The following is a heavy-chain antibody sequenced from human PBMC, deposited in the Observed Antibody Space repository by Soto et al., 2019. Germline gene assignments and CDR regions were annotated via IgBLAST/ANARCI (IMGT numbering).Heavy chain of an antibody. V-gene: IGHV5-51*01. Sequence: PGGSLKISCKGSGYSFTSYWIGWVRQMPGKGLEWMGIIYPGDSDTRYSPSFQGQVTISADKSISTAYLQWSSLKASDTAMYYCARFGYCSSTSCHRYYYYYGMDVWGQGTTVTVSS. CDR1: GYSFTSYW. CDR3: ARFGYCSSTSCHRYYYYYGMDV. CDR2: IYPGDSDT. D-gene: IGHD2-2*03. J-gene: IGHJ6*02.